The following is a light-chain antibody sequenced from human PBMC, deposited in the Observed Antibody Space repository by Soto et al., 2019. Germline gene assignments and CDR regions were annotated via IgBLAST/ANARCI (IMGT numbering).Light chain of an antibody. Sequence: LSVSPGQRDPLSRRAGPSVSRSYLAWYQQKPGQAPRLLIYGASSRATGIPDRFGGSGSGTDFALTISRREACGFSVCYFEHDCSAPIWT. CDR2: GAS. J-gene: IGKJ1*01. CDR1: PSVSRSY. V-gene: IGKV3-20*01. CDR3: EHDCSAPIWT.